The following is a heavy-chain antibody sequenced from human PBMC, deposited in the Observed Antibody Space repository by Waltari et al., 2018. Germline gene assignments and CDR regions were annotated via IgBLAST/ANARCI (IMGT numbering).Heavy chain of an antibody. V-gene: IGHV4-38-2*02. CDR3: ARDSGGWELTFDY. D-gene: IGHD1-7*01. CDR2: IYHSGST. CDR1: GYSISSGYY. Sequence: QVQLQESGPGLVKPSETLSLTCAVSGYSISSGYYWGWIRQPPGKGLEWIGSIYHSGSTYYNPALKSRVTISVDTSKNQFSLKLSSVTAADTAVYYCARDSGGWELTFDYWGQGTLVTVSS. J-gene: IGHJ4*02.